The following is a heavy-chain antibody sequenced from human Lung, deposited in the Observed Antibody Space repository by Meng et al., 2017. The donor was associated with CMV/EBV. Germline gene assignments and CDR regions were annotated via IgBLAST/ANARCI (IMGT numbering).Heavy chain of an antibody. D-gene: IGHD2-15*01. V-gene: IGHV3-53*01. CDR2: IYNVGNT. J-gene: IGHJ3*02. CDR1: GFTVSSHY. Sequence: SCVASGFTVSSHYMSWVRQAPGQGPEWVSVIYNVGNTYYADSVKGRFTVSRDNSKNTLYLQMNTLRPEDTAVYYCANGHCSGAICSGAFDIWGQAXMVTVSS. CDR3: ANGHCSGAICSGAFDI.